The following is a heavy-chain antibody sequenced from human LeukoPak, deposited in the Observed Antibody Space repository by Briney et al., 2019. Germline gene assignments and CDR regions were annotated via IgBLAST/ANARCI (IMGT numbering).Heavy chain of an antibody. CDR3: ARGGVLDIVVVPAAMRFHPGLWYFDL. V-gene: IGHV3-21*01. J-gene: IGHJ2*01. CDR1: GFTFSSYS. D-gene: IGHD2-2*03. Sequence: GGSLRLSCAASGFTFSSYSMNWVRQAPGKGLEWVSSISSSSSYIYYADSVKGRFTISRDNAKNSLYLQMNSLRAEDTAVYYCARGGVLDIVVVPAAMRFHPGLWYFDLWGRGTLVTVSS. CDR2: ISSSSSYI.